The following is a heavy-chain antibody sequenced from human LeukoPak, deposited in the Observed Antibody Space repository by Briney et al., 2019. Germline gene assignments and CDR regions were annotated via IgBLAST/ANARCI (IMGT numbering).Heavy chain of an antibody. CDR1: GYTFTGYY. V-gene: IGHV1-2*02. Sequence: VASVKVSCKASGYTFTGYYMHWVRQAPGQGLEWMGWINPNSGGTNYAQKFQGRVTMTRDTSISTAYMELSRLRSVDTAVYYCAKSRIVGAHCLDYWGQGTLVTVSS. CDR3: AKSRIVGAHCLDY. D-gene: IGHD1-26*01. CDR2: INPNSGGT. J-gene: IGHJ4*02.